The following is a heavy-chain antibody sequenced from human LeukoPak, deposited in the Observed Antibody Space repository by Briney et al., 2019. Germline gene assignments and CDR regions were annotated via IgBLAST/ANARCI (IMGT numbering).Heavy chain of an antibody. J-gene: IGHJ5*02. CDR3: ARDLRSSWFGDRENWFDP. CDR2: IIPILGIA. CDR1: GGTFSSYA. Sequence: GASVKVSCKASGGTFSSYAISWVRQAPGQGLEWMGRIIPILGIANYAQKFQGRVTITADKSTSTAYMELSSLRSEDTAVYYCARDLRSSWFGDRENWFDPWGQGTLVTVSS. D-gene: IGHD3-10*01. V-gene: IGHV1-69*04.